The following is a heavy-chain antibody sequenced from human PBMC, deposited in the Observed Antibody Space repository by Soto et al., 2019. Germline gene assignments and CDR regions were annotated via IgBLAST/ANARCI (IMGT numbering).Heavy chain of an antibody. CDR2: IWYDGNNK. V-gene: IGHV3-33*01. Sequence: PGGSLRLSCAASGFTFSTYGMHWVRQAPGKGLEWVAVIWYDGNNKYYADSVKGRFTISRDNSNNTVYVQMTSLRAEDTAVYYCARGLPSLFDYWGQGTLVTVSS. CDR1: GFTFSTYG. CDR3: ARGLPSLFDY. J-gene: IGHJ4*02.